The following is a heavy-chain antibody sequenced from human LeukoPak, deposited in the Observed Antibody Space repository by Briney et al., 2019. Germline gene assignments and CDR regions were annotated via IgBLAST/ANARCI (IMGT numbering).Heavy chain of an antibody. CDR1: GDTFSSYA. J-gene: IGHJ5*02. D-gene: IGHD4-11*01. V-gene: IGHV1-69*13. Sequence: SVKVSCKASGDTFSSYAISWVRQAPGQGLEWMGGIIPIFGTANYAQKFQGRVTITADESTSTAYMELSSLRSEDTAVYYCARDLQADLNWFDPWGQGTLVTVSS. CDR2: IIPIFGTA. CDR3: ARDLQADLNWFDP.